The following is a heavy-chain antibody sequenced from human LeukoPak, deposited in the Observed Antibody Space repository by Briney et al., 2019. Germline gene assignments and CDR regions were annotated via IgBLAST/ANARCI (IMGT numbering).Heavy chain of an antibody. J-gene: IGHJ3*02. CDR3: ARRLRRQAFDI. CDR1: GGSINSCY. D-gene: IGHD5-12*01. CDR2: IYYSGST. Sequence: SETLSLTCTVSGGSINSCYWSWIRQPPGKGLVWIGYIYYSGSTNYNPSLKSRVTISVDTSKNQFSLKLSSVTAADTAVYYCARRLRRQAFDIWGQGTMVTVSS. V-gene: IGHV4-59*01.